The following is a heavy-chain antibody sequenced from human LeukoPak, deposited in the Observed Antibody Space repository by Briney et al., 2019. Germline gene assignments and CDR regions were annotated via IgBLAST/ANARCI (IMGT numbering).Heavy chain of an antibody. CDR3: AKSGDYGDLNWFDP. CDR2: ISGSGGSK. D-gene: IGHD4-17*01. V-gene: IGHV3-23*01. J-gene: IGHJ5*02. Sequence: GGSLRLSCAASGFTFISCAMTWVRQAPGKGLEWVSAISGSGGSKYYADSVKGRFTISRDNSENTLYLQMNSLRAEDTAVYYCAKSGDYGDLNWFDPWGQGTLVTVSS. CDR1: GFTFISCA.